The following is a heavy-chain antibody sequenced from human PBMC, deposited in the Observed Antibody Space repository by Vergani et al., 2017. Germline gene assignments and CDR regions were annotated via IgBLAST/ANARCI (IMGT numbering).Heavy chain of an antibody. V-gene: IGHV3-23*04. CDR2: ISGSGGST. J-gene: IGHJ2*01. CDR3: EKESVVVPAGKHSNWYFDL. Sequence: VQLVESGGGVVQPGRSLRLSCAASGFTFSSYAMSWVRQAPGKGLEWVSAISGSGGSTYYADYVKGRFTISRDNSKNTLYLQMNSLRAEDTAVYYCEKESVVVPAGKHSNWYFDLWGRGTLVTVSS. CDR1: GFTFSSYA. D-gene: IGHD2-2*01.